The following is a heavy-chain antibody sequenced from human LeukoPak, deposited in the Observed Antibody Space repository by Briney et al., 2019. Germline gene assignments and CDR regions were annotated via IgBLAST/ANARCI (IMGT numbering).Heavy chain of an antibody. J-gene: IGHJ3*02. D-gene: IGHD1-26*01. CDR3: ARGPTRDAFDI. Sequence: LPGGSPRLSCAASGFTFSSYWMHWVRQAPGKGLVWVSRINSDGSSTSYADSVKGRFTISRDNAKNTLYLQMNNLRAEDTAVYYCARGPTRDAFDIWGQGTMVTVSS. CDR1: GFTFSSYW. CDR2: INSDGSST. V-gene: IGHV3-74*01.